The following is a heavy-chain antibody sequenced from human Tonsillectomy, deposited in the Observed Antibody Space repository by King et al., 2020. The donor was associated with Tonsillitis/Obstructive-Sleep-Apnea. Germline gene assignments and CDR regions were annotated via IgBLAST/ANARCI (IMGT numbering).Heavy chain of an antibody. CDR1: GGSISPYY. D-gene: IGHD2-8*01. Sequence: VQLQESGPGLVKPSETLSLTCTVSGGSISPYYWSWIRQPPGKGLEWIGYIYYSGSTNYKSPLRSRVTISVDTSKNQFSLKLSSVTAADTAVYYCARDMVLEAGGDAFDIWGQGTMVTVSS. CDR2: IYYSGST. CDR3: ARDMVLEAGGDAFDI. V-gene: IGHV4-59*01. J-gene: IGHJ3*02.